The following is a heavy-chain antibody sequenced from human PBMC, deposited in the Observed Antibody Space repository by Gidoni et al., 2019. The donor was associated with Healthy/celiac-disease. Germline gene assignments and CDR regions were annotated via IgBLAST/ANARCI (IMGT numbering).Heavy chain of an antibody. V-gene: IGHV1-24*01. CDR1: GYTLTELS. CDR2: FDPEDGET. D-gene: IGHD3-10*01. Sequence: QVQLVQSGAAVKKPGASVKVSCKVSGYTLTELSIHWVRQAPGKGLEWLGGFDPEDGETIYAQKFQGRVTMTEDTSTDTAYMELSSLRSEDTAVYYCATDLFIAGPDPMVRGVIYNWGQGTLVTVSS. CDR3: ATDLFIAGPDPMVRGVIYN. J-gene: IGHJ4*02.